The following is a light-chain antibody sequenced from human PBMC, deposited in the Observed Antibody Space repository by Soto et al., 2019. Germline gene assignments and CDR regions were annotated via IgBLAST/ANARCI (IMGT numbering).Light chain of an antibody. CDR2: GAS. Sequence: EIVLTKSPGTLSLSPGERATLSCRARQSVSSNYLAWYQQKPGQAPRLLIYGASSRSTAIPDRFSGSGSGTDFTLILSRLEPEDLALYYFQQYGSSPLNFGQGTRLQ. V-gene: IGKV3-20*01. CDR3: QQYGSSPLN. J-gene: IGKJ5*01. CDR1: QSVSSNY.